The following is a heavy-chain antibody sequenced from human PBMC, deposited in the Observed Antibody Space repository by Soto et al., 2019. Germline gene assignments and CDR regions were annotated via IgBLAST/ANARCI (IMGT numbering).Heavy chain of an antibody. V-gene: IGHV1-46*01. CDR1: GYNFIAYY. CDR2: INPSSGAT. J-gene: IGHJ4*02. CDR3: AKYCGGDCRHFDA. D-gene: IGHD2-21*02. Sequence: ASVKVSCKASGYNFIAYYIYWVRQAPGQGPEWMGMINPSSGATNIAQKFQGRITVTSDSSTNTAYLQLSSLRSEDAAVYYCAKYCGGDCRHFDAWGQGTRVTVSS.